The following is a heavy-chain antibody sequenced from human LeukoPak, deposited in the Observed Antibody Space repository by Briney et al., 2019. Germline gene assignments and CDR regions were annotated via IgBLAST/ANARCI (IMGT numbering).Heavy chain of an antibody. V-gene: IGHV3-48*01. CDR1: GFTLSSYS. CDR2: ITNSGNSK. Sequence: GGSLRLSCAASGFTLSSYSMNWVRQAPGKGLEWVSYITNSGNSKSYADSVKGRFTISRDNTKNSLYLQMNGLSAGDTAVYYCARTRSSGYSTFDYWGRGILVTVSS. J-gene: IGHJ4*02. D-gene: IGHD3-22*01. CDR3: ARTRSSGYSTFDY.